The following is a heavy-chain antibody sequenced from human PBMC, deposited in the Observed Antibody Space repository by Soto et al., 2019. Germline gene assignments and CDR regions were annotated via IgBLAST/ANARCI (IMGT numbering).Heavy chain of an antibody. CDR1: GFNFDNYG. V-gene: IGHV3-30*18. J-gene: IGHJ4*02. Sequence: QPGGSLRLSCQASGFNFDNYGMHWVRQAPGKGLEWVAVITYDGSFQYYADSVKGRFTISRDSSKNTLSLHLNTLKPEDTAVYHCAKDRVGGTFYTPLAFWGQGTPVTVSS. CDR2: ITYDGSFQ. D-gene: IGHD1-7*01. CDR3: AKDRVGGTFYTPLAF.